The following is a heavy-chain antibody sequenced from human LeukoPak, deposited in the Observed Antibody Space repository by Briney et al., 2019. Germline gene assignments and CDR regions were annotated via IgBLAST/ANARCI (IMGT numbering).Heavy chain of an antibody. Sequence: ASVKVSCKASGYTFTSYGMSWVPQAPGQGLEWLGWISAYNGNTNYAQKLQGRVTMTTDTSTSTAYMELRSLRSDDTAFYYCAREGGNVLLWFGEFEVWGQGTPVTVSS. CDR2: ISAYNGNT. V-gene: IGHV1-18*01. CDR3: AREGGNVLLWFGEFEV. CDR1: GYTFTSYG. D-gene: IGHD3-10*01. J-gene: IGHJ4*02.